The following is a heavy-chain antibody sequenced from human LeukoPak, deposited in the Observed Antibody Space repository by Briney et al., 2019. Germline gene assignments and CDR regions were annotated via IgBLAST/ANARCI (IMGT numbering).Heavy chain of an antibody. CDR1: GRSFSGYY. V-gene: IGHV4-34*01. D-gene: IGHD3-3*01. Sequence: SETLSLTCAVYGRSFSGYYWSWIRQPPGKGLEWIGEINHSGSTNYNPSLKSRVTISVDTSKNQFSLKLSSVTAADTAVYYCATLRIGAWGQGTTVTVSS. CDR2: INHSGST. CDR3: ATLRIGA. J-gene: IGHJ6*02.